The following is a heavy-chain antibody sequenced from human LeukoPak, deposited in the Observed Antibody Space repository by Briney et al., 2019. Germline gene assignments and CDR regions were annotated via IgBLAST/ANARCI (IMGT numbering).Heavy chain of an antibody. J-gene: IGHJ4*02. Sequence: ASVKVSCKTSGYTFMKYGIIWVRQAPGQGLEWMGWISTYNYKTKYAQNFQDRITLTTDTSTSTVYLELRSLRSDDTAVYFCARQYCIFDDCSMIQTYSDRWGQGTVVTVSS. CDR2: ISTYNYKT. V-gene: IGHV1-18*01. CDR3: ARQYCIFDDCSMIQTYSDR. D-gene: IGHD2/OR15-2a*01. CDR1: GYTFMKYG.